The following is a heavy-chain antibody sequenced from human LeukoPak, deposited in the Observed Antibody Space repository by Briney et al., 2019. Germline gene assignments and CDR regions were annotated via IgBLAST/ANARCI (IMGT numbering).Heavy chain of an antibody. V-gene: IGHV3-21*01. D-gene: IGHD5-12*01. CDR3: ARAGRGYSGFDY. CDR1: GFTFSSYS. J-gene: IGHJ4*02. Sequence: PGGSLRLSCAASGFTFSSYSMNWVRQAPGKGLEWVSSISSSSSHTYYADSVKGRFTISRDNAQNSLYLQMNSLRAEGTAIYYCARAGRGYSGFDYWGQGTLVTVSS. CDR2: ISSSSSHT.